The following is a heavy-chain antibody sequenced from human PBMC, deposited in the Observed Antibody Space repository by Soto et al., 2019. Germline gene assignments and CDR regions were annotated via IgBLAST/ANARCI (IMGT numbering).Heavy chain of an antibody. D-gene: IGHD6-13*01. CDR3: VRESGAKLSSS. Sequence: GASVKVSCKASGGTFSSYRINWVRQAPGQGLEWVGGIVPIYRTADYAQEFQGRVTMTADESARTSYMELRSLKSQDTAVYYCVRESGAKLSSSWGKGTLVTVSS. CDR2: IVPIYRTA. CDR1: GGTFSSYR. J-gene: IGHJ4*02. V-gene: IGHV1-69*13.